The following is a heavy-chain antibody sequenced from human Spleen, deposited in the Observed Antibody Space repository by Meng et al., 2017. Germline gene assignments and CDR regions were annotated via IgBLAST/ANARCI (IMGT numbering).Heavy chain of an antibody. CDR3: LVWFGESIAYYFDY. V-gene: IGHV3-7*01. D-gene: IGHD3-10*01. Sequence: GESLKISCVASGFTFSNYWMSWVRQAPGKGLEWVANIKQDGSAKYYVDSVKGRFTISRDNAKNSLYLQMTSLRAEDTAVYYCLVWFGESIAYYFDYWGQGTLVTVSS. CDR2: IKQDGSAK. CDR1: GFTFSNYW. J-gene: IGHJ4*02.